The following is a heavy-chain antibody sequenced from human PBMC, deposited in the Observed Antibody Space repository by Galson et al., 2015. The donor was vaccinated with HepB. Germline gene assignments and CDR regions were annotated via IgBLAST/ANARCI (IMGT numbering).Heavy chain of an antibody. V-gene: IGHV3-21*01. CDR3: SSGRGLY. J-gene: IGHJ4*02. Sequence: SLRLSCAASGFTFSSYTMNWVRQAPGKGLEWVSSISSSSSYIYYADSVKGRFTISRDNAKNSLYLRVNSLRAEDTALYYCSSGRGLYWGQGTLVTVSS. D-gene: IGHD5-12*01. CDR1: GFTFSSYT. CDR2: ISSSSSYI.